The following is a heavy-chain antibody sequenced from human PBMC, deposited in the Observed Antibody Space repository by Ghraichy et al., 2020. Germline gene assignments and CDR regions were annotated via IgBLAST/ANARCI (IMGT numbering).Heavy chain of an antibody. V-gene: IGHV4-39*01. J-gene: IGHJ4*02. CDR2: IYYSGGT. Sequence: SETLSLTCTVSGDYISRGNFFWGWIRQPPGKGLEWIGSIYYSGGTYYNPSLKSRVTMSVDTSKNQFSLNLRSVTAADTAVYYCARQPAATMREFAFDYWGQGTLVTVSS. D-gene: IGHD2-15*01. CDR1: GDYISRGNFF. CDR3: ARQPAATMREFAFDY.